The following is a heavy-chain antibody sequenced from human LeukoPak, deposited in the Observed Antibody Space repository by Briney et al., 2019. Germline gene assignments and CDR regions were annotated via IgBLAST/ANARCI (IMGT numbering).Heavy chain of an antibody. Sequence: GGSLRLSCVGSGFTFTDYAIHWLRQAPGKGMDSVAFISSDGNVKFYVDSVKGRSTISRDNFRNTVSLEMTTLRPEDTAVYYCVSDLTYGARFDYWGQGTLVTVSS. J-gene: IGHJ4*02. D-gene: IGHD3-9*01. CDR3: VSDLTYGARFDY. V-gene: IGHV3-30*04. CDR1: GFTFTDYA. CDR2: ISSDGNVK.